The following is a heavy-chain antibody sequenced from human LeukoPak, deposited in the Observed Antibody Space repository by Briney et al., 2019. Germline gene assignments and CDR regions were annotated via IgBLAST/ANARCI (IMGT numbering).Heavy chain of an antibody. CDR2: IYHSGST. D-gene: IGHD2-2*03. J-gene: IGHJ4*02. CDR3: AREVLDFDY. Sequence: SETLSLTCAVSGYSISSGYYWGWIRQPPGKGLEWIGSIYHSGSTYYNPSLKSRVTISVDTSKNQFSLKLSSVTAVDTAVYYCAREVLDFDYWGQGTLVTVSS. CDR1: GYSISSGYY. V-gene: IGHV4-38-2*02.